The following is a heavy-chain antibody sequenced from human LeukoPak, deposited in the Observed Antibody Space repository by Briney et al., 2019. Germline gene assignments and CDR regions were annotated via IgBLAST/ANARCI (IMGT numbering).Heavy chain of an antibody. D-gene: IGHD6-19*01. CDR2: ISAYNGNT. CDR3: ARDAVAGGWGRFDY. Sequence: ASVKVSCKTSGGTFSSYAISWARQAPGQGLEWMGWISAYNGNTNYAQKLQGRVTMTTDTSTSTAYMELRSLRSDDTAVYYCARDAVAGGWGRFDYWGQGTLVTVSS. V-gene: IGHV1-18*01. CDR1: GGTFSSYA. J-gene: IGHJ4*02.